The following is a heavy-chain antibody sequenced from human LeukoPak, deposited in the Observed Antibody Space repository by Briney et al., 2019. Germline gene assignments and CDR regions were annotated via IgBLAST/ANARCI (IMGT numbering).Heavy chain of an antibody. D-gene: IGHD3-22*01. J-gene: IGHJ4*02. Sequence: GGSLRLSCAASGFTFSSYWMHWVRQAPGKGLVWVSRINSDGSSTSYADSVKGRFTISRDNAKNTLYLQMNSLRAEDTAVYYCARAMYYYDSSGYYYFDYWGQGTLVTVSS. CDR3: ARAMYYYDSSGYYYFDY. CDR1: GFTFSSYW. V-gene: IGHV3-74*01. CDR2: INSDGSST.